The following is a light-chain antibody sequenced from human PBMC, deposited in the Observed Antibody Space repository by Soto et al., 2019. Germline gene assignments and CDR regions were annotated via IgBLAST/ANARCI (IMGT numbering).Light chain of an antibody. CDR2: EVS. CDR1: SSDVGGYNY. J-gene: IGLJ1*01. CDR3: SSYTSTSTPFV. V-gene: IGLV2-14*01. Sequence: QSVLTQPASVSGSPGQSITISCTGTSSDVGGYNYVSWYQQHPGKAPKLIISEVSNRPSGVSIRFSGSKSGNTASLTISGLQAADEADYYCSSYTSTSTPFVFGTGTKVTVL.